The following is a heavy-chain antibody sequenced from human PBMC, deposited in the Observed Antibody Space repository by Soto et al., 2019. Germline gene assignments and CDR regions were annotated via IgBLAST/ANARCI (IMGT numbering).Heavy chain of an antibody. CDR1: GFSFSTHY. J-gene: IGHJ4*02. V-gene: IGHV3-48*01. CDR3: FHGDYY. D-gene: IGHD1-1*01. Sequence: EEQLVESGGGLVQPGGSLRLSCAASGFSFSTHYMNWVRQTPGKGLEWVSSINRDSTVIKYADSVKGRFTISRDNARNSVSLQMNSLRAEDTAVYYCFHGDYYVGPGTLVTVSS. CDR2: INRDSTVI.